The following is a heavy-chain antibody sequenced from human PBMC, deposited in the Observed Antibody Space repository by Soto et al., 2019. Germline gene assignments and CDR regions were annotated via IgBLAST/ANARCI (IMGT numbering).Heavy chain of an antibody. J-gene: IGHJ4*02. CDR2: IIPIFGTA. Sequence: QVQLVQSGAEVKKPGSSVKVSCKASGCTFSSYAISWVRQAPGQGLEWMGGIIPIFGTANDAQKFQARVTITADKSTSTAYMELSSLRSEDTAVYYCATLGGTAMVKIDYWGQGTLVTVSS. D-gene: IGHD5-18*01. V-gene: IGHV1-69*06. CDR3: ATLGGTAMVKIDY. CDR1: GCTFSSYA.